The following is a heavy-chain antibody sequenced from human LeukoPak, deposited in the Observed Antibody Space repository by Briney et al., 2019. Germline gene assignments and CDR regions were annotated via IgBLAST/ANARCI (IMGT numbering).Heavy chain of an antibody. V-gene: IGHV1-3*01. CDR3: ARAHPYYYDSSGSNWFDP. CDR2: INAGNGNT. D-gene: IGHD3-22*01. Sequence: ASVKVSCTASGYTFTSYGISWVRQAPGQRLEWMGWINAGNGNTKYSQKFQGRVTITRDTSASTAYMELSSLRSEDTAVYYCARAHPYYYDSSGSNWFDPWGQGTLVTVSS. J-gene: IGHJ5*02. CDR1: GYTFTSYG.